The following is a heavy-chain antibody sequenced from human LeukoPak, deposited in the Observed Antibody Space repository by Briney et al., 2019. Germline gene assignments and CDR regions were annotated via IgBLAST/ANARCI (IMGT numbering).Heavy chain of an antibody. J-gene: IGHJ5*02. D-gene: IGHD3-10*01. V-gene: IGHV4-39*01. CDR1: GGSVTSGGFY. CDR3: ARHSGSGSLSRPFDP. Sequence: SETLSLTCSVSGGSVTSGGFYWGWLRQPPGKGPEWIATIYYTGSTYYNPSLQRRVTISIDTSKNQFSLRLTSVTATDTAVYHCARHSGSGSLSRPFDPWGQGTLVTVSS. CDR2: IYYTGST.